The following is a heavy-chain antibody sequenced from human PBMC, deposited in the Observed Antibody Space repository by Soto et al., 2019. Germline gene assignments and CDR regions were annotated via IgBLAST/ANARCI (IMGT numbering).Heavy chain of an antibody. J-gene: IGHJ4*02. CDR2: IYYSGST. Sequence: SETLSLTCTVSGGSISSSSYYWGWIRQPPGKGLEWIGSIYYSGSTYYNPSLKSRVTISVDTSKNQFSLKLSSVTAADTAVYYCARNIKVTPPYFFAFGGQGTLVPV. D-gene: IGHD1-20*01. V-gene: IGHV4-39*01. CDR3: ARNIKVTPPYFFAF. CDR1: GGSISSSSYY.